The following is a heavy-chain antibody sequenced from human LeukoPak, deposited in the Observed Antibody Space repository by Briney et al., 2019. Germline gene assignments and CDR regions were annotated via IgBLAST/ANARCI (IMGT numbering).Heavy chain of an antibody. V-gene: IGHV3-30*04. J-gene: IGHJ4*02. D-gene: IGHD6-13*01. CDR2: ISYDGSNK. CDR3: ARNRVKYSSSWSSFDY. CDR1: GFTFSSYA. Sequence: GRSLGLSCAASGFTFSSYAMHWVRQAPGKGLEWVAVISYDGSNKYYADSVKGRFTISRDNSKNTLYLQMNSLRAEDTAVYYCARNRVKYSSSWSSFDYWGQGTLVAVSS.